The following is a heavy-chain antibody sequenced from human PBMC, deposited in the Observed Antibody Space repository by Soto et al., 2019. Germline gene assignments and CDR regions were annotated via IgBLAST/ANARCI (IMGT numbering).Heavy chain of an antibody. CDR2: ISWNSGSI. V-gene: IGHV3-9*01. J-gene: IGHJ3*02. Sequence: ESGGGLVQPGRSLRLSCAASGFTFDDYAMHWVRQAPGKGLEWVSGISWNSGSIGYADSVKGRFTISRDNAKNSLYLQMNSLRAEDTALYYCANTRDGAFDIWGQGTMVTVSS. CDR1: GFTFDDYA. CDR3: ANTRDGAFDI.